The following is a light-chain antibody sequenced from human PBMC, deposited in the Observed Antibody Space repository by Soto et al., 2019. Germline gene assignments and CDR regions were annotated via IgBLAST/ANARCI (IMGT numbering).Light chain of an antibody. CDR3: QQRNIWPPVT. J-gene: IGKJ5*01. Sequence: EIVLTQSPATLSFSPGESTTLSCRSSPRVTNFLAWYQQKPVQAPRLLIYGAFNRATGIPARFSGSGSGTDFTLTISSLEPEDSAIYYCQQRNIWPPVTFGQGTRLEIK. CDR1: PRVTNF. V-gene: IGKV3-11*01. CDR2: GAF.